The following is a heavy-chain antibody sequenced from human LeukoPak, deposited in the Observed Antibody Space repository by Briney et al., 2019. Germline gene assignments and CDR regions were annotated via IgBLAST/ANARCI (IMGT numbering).Heavy chain of an antibody. Sequence: ASVTVSCKASGYTLGTAGGTWVGQAPGQGLEWVGWISVNDGYTKYSQKLQGRVTMTADTSTSTAYMSLRSLTSGDTAVFYCTRGTLTDNPHYFDYWGQGTLVSVSS. CDR1: GYTLGTAG. CDR2: ISVNDGYT. V-gene: IGHV1-18*01. D-gene: IGHD1-14*01. CDR3: TRGTLTDNPHYFDY. J-gene: IGHJ4*02.